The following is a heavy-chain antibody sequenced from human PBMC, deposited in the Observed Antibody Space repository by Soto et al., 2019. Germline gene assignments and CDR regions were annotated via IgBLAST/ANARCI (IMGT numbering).Heavy chain of an antibody. CDR3: AKDLNRYDFWSGYYFDY. Sequence: GGSLRLSCAASGFTFDDYTMHWVRQAPGKGLEWVSLISWDGGSTYYADSVKGRFTISRDNSKNSLYLQMNSLRTEDTALYYCAKDLNRYDFWSGYYFDYWGQGTLVTVSS. CDR1: GFTFDDYT. D-gene: IGHD3-3*01. V-gene: IGHV3-43*01. J-gene: IGHJ4*02. CDR2: ISWDGGST.